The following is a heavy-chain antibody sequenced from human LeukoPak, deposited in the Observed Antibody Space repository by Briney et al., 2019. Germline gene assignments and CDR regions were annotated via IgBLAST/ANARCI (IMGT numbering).Heavy chain of an antibody. Sequence: QAGGSLRLSCAASGFTFSSYGMHWVRQAPGKGLEWVAFIRYDGSNKYYADSVKGRFTISRDNSKNTLYLQMNSLRAEDTAVYYCARSYYDILTGYLYAFDIWGQGTMVTVSS. V-gene: IGHV3-30*02. J-gene: IGHJ3*02. CDR1: GFTFSSYG. CDR2: IRYDGSNK. CDR3: ARSYYDILTGYLYAFDI. D-gene: IGHD3-9*01.